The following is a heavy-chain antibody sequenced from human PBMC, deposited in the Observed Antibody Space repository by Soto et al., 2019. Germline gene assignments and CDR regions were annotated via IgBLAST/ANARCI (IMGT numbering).Heavy chain of an antibody. J-gene: IGHJ6*04. Sequence: QAQLVQSGAEVKKPGSSVKVSCKASGGTFNRETFSWVRQAPGQGLQWMGRIIPVLDLADYAQKFEGRVTITADTSTTTVYLELSGLGSDDTAVYYCARGGKLGGDLDVWGKGTPVIVSS. D-gene: IGHD3-10*01. CDR2: IIPVLDLA. V-gene: IGHV1-69*02. CDR1: GGTFNRET. CDR3: ARGGKLGGDLDV.